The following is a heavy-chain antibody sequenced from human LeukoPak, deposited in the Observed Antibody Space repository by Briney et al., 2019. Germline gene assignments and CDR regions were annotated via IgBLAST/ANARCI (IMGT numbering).Heavy chain of an antibody. Sequence: GGSLRLSCAASGFTFSSYSMNWVRQAPGKGLEWVSSISSSSSYIYYADSVKGRFTISRDNAKNSLYLQMNSLRAEDTAVYYCARDGRIFGVVTIDYYGMDAWGQGTTVTVSS. V-gene: IGHV3-21*01. CDR1: GFTFSSYS. J-gene: IGHJ6*02. CDR2: ISSSSSYI. D-gene: IGHD3-3*01. CDR3: ARDGRIFGVVTIDYYGMDA.